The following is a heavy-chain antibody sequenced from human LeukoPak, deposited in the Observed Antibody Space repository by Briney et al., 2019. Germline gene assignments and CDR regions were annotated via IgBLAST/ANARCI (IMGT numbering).Heavy chain of an antibody. CDR2: IYPGDSDA. J-gene: IGHJ6*02. CDR3: ARQSDPYYDFWSGYFQPPYYYYYGMDV. V-gene: IGHV5-51*01. Sequence: GESLKISCKGSGYSFTSYWIGWVRQMPGKGLEWMGIIYPGDSDARYSPSFQGRVTISADKSISTAYLQWSSLKASDTAMYYCARQSDPYYDFWSGYFQPPYYYYYGMDVWGQGTTVTVSS. CDR1: GYSFTSYW. D-gene: IGHD3-3*01.